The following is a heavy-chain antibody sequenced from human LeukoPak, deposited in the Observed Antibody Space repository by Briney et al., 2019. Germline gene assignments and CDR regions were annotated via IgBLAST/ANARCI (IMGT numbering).Heavy chain of an antibody. CDR2: TVGGGDGT. V-gene: IGHV3-23*01. Sequence: GGSLRLSCVASGFTFSSTSMSWVRQAPGKGLEWVAVTVGGGDGTYYADSVKGRFTISRDNSNNTLYLQMNSLRAEDTAVYYCAKDLWELPFDAFDIWGQGTMVTVSS. J-gene: IGHJ3*02. CDR3: AKDLWELPFDAFDI. D-gene: IGHD1-26*01. CDR1: GFTFSSTS.